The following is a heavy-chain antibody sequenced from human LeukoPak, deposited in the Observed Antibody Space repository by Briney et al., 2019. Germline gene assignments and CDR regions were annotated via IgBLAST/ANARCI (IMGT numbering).Heavy chain of an antibody. CDR3: ARPYCSGGGCYPAEYYFDY. V-gene: IGHV5-51*01. CDR1: GYSFTSYW. D-gene: IGHD2-15*01. Sequence: GESLKISCKGSGYSFTSYWIGWVRQMPGKGLEWMGIIYPGDSDTRYSPSFQGQVTISADKSISTAYLQWSSLKASDTAMYYCARPYCSGGGCYPAEYYFDYWGQGTLVTVSS. J-gene: IGHJ4*02. CDR2: IYPGDSDT.